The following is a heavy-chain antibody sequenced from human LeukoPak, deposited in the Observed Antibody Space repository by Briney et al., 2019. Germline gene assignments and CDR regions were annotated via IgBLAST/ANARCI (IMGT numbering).Heavy chain of an antibody. J-gene: IGHJ4*02. CDR2: IKQDGSEK. D-gene: IGHD6-13*01. CDR3: ARVGIQYSSSWYREDD. Sequence: GGSLRLSCAASGFTFSSYWMSWVRQAPRKGLEWVANIKQDGSEKYYVDSVKGRFTISRDNAKNSLYLQMNSLRAEDTAVYYCARVGIQYSSSWYREDDWGQGTLVTVSS. V-gene: IGHV3-7*01. CDR1: GFTFSSYW.